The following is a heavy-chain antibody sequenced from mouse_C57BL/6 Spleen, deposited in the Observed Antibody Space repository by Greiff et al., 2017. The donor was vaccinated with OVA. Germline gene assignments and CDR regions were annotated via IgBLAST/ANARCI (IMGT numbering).Heavy chain of an antibody. D-gene: IGHD2-4*01. Sequence: VQLVESGPGLVAPSQSLSITCTVSGFSLTSYAISWVRQPPGKGLEWLGVIWTGGGTNYNSALKSRLSISKDNSKSQVFLKMNSLQTDDTARYYCARTEDDYAQAWFAYWGQGTLVTVSA. J-gene: IGHJ3*01. V-gene: IGHV2-9-1*01. CDR2: IWTGGGT. CDR1: GFSLTSYA. CDR3: ARTEDDYAQAWFAY.